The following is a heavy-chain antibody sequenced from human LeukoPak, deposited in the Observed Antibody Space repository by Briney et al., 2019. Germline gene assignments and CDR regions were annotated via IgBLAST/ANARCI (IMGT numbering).Heavy chain of an antibody. CDR3: ARDQIAAAGPFDY. J-gene: IGHJ4*02. CDR2: IWYDGSNK. Sequence: GGSLRLSCAASGFIFRSERMHWVRQAPGKGLEWVAVIWYDGSNKYYADSVKGRFTISRDNSKNTLYLQMNSLRAAAMDVYYCARDQIAAAGPFDYWGQGTLVTVSS. CDR1: GFIFRSER. V-gene: IGHV3-33*01. D-gene: IGHD6-13*01.